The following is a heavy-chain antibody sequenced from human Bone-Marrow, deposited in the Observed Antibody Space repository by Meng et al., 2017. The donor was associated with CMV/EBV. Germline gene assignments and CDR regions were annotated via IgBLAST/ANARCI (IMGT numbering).Heavy chain of an antibody. CDR1: GGTFSSYA. Sequence: SVKVSCKASGGTFSSYAISWVRQAPGQGLEWMGGIIPIFGTANYAQKFQGRVTITTDESTSTACMELSSLRSEDTAGYYCARDSPLNWNDLGTAFDILGQGTMVTVSS. CDR2: IIPIFGTA. CDR3: ARDSPLNWNDLGTAFDI. J-gene: IGHJ3*02. D-gene: IGHD1-1*01. V-gene: IGHV1-69*05.